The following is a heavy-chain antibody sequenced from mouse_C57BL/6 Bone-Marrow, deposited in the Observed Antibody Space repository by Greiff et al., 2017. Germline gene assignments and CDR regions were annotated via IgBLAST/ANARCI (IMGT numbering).Heavy chain of an antibody. CDR1: GYTFTSYW. CDR2: IYPGSGSP. D-gene: IGHD1-1*01. CDR3: ARGTTVVATDY. J-gene: IGHJ2*01. V-gene: IGHV1-55*01. Sequence: VQLQQSGAELVKPGASVKMSCKASGYTFTSYWITWVKQRPGQGLGWIGDIYPGSGSPNYNEKFKSKATLTVDTSSSTAYMQLSSLTSEDSAVYYCARGTTVVATDYWGQGTTLTVSS.